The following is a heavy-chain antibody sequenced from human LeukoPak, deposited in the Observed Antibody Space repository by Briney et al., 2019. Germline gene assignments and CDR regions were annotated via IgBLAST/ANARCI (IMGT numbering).Heavy chain of an antibody. CDR3: ARVGGGNSGWYFDL. Sequence: PSETLSLTCTVSGVSISSYYWSWIRQPPGKGLEWIGYIYYSGSTNYNPSLKSRVTISVDTSKNQFSLKLSSVTAADTAVYYCARVGGGNSGWYFDLWGRGTLVTVSS. V-gene: IGHV4-59*01. D-gene: IGHD4-23*01. CDR1: GVSISSYY. CDR2: IYYSGST. J-gene: IGHJ2*01.